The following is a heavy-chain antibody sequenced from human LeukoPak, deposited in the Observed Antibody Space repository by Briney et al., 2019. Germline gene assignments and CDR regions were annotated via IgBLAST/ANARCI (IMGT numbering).Heavy chain of an antibody. Sequence: GGSLRLSCAASGFTFSSYVMHWVRQAPGKGLEWVAFIRYDGSNKYYADSVKGRFTISRDNSQKTLYLQMNSLRAEATAVYYCAPRGYSSSLNYYYYYMDVWGKGTTVTVSS. CDR2: IRYDGSNK. D-gene: IGHD6-13*01. CDR3: APRGYSSSLNYYYYYMDV. V-gene: IGHV3-30*02. CDR1: GFTFSSYV. J-gene: IGHJ6*03.